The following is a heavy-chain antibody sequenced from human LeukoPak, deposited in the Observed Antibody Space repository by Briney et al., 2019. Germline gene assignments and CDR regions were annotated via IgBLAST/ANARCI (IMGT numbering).Heavy chain of an antibody. CDR1: GGSFSGYY. J-gene: IGHJ4*02. Sequence: PSETLSLTCAVYGGSFSGYYWRWIRQPPGKGLEWIGEINHSGSTNYNPSLKSRVTISVDTSKNQFSLKLSSVTAADTAVYYCARGEPTNYDFWSGYPGKYYFDYWGQGTLVTVSS. D-gene: IGHD3-3*01. CDR2: INHSGST. CDR3: ARGEPTNYDFWSGYPGKYYFDY. V-gene: IGHV4-34*01.